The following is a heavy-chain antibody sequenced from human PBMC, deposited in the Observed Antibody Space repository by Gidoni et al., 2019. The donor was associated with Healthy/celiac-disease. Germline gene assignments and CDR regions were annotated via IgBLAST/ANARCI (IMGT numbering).Heavy chain of an antibody. D-gene: IGHD1-26*01. V-gene: IGHV2-26*01. J-gene: IGHJ6*03. CDR2: IFSNDEK. CDR1: GFSLSHAIMG. CDR3: ARRLRATYSGSYYYYYYMDV. Sequence: QVTLKESGPVLVKPTETLTLTCTVSGFSLSHAIMGVSWIRQPPGKALEWFAHIFSNDEKSYSTSLKSRLTISKDTAKSQVVLTMTNMDPVDTATYYCARRLRATYSGSYYYYYYMDVWGKGTTVTVSS.